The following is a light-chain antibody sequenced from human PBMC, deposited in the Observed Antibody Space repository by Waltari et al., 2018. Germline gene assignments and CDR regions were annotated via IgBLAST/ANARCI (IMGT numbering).Light chain of an antibody. CDR2: DAS. Sequence: EIVLTQSPAPLSLSPGERATLSCRASQSLSSYVAWYQQKPGQAPRLLIYDASVRAPGIPARFSGSGSGTDFTLTIDSLEPEDFAVYYCQHRSRWPLMYTFGQGAKLEIK. J-gene: IGKJ2*01. V-gene: IGKV3-11*01. CDR1: QSLSSY. CDR3: QHRSRWPLMYT.